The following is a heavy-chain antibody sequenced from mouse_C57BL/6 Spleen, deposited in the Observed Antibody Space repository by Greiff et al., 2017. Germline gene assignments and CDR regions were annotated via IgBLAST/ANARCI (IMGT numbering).Heavy chain of an antibody. V-gene: IGHV5-17*01. CDR3: ASYAMDY. CDR2: ISSGSSTI. J-gene: IGHJ4*01. CDR1: GFTFSDYG. Sequence: EVMLVESGGGLVKPGGSLKLSCAASGFTFSDYGMHWVRQAPEKGLEWVAYISSGSSTIYYADTVKCRLTISRDNAKNTLFLQMTSLRSEYTAMYYCASYAMDYWGQGTSVTVSS.